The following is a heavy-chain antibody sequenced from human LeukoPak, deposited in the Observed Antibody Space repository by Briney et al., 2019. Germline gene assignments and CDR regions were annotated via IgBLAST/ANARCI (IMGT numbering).Heavy chain of an antibody. V-gene: IGHV3-7*03. CDR2: IKGDGSEN. J-gene: IGHJ4*02. CDR1: GFTFSSYW. Sequence: GGSLRLPCAASGFTFSSYWMSWVRQAPGKGMEWVANIKGDGSENFYVDSLKGRFTISRDNAKNSLYLQINSLRAEDTAVYYCAKDLVTGGSYPDYWGQGTLVTVSS. D-gene: IGHD1-26*01. CDR3: AKDLVTGGSYPDY.